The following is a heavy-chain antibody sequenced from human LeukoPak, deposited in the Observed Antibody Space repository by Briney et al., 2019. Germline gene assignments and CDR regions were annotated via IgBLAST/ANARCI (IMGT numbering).Heavy chain of an antibody. CDR1: GYTFTRYG. Sequence: ASVKVSCKASGYTFTRYGISWVRQAPGQGLEWMGWISAYNGNTHYAQKLQGRVTMTTDTSTSTAYMELRSLRSDDTAVYYCASGLYGDTAIDGDDHDAFDIWGQGTMVTVSS. CDR3: ASGLYGDTAIDGDDHDAFDI. V-gene: IGHV1-18*01. D-gene: IGHD5-18*01. J-gene: IGHJ3*02. CDR2: ISAYNGNT.